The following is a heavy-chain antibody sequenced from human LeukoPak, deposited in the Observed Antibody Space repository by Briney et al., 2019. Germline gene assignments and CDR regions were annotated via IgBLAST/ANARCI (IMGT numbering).Heavy chain of an antibody. D-gene: IGHD3-9*01. CDR1: GFTFSSYG. CDR2: IWYDGSNK. V-gene: IGHV3-33*01. CDR3: AREGATGYPKAPFDY. J-gene: IGHJ4*02. Sequence: GGSLRLSCAASGFTFSSYGMHWVRQAPGKGLEWVAVIWYDGSNKYYADSVKGRFTISRDNSKNTLYLQMNSLRAEDTAVYYCAREGATGYPKAPFDYWGQGTLVTVSS.